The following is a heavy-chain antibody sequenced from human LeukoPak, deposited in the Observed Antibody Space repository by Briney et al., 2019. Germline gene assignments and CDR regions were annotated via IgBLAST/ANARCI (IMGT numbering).Heavy chain of an antibody. V-gene: IGHV5-10-1*01. J-gene: IGHJ4*02. Sequence: GEDLKIYRHGSGYRLTNYWITWVRQMPRKGLEWMGRIDPSDYYTNYSPSFQGHVTISADRSISAAYLQWSSLKASDTAMYYCARLKYYGSGSYYFAYWGQGTLVTVSS. CDR2: IDPSDYYT. D-gene: IGHD3-10*01. CDR1: GYRLTNYW. CDR3: ARLKYYGSGSYYFAY.